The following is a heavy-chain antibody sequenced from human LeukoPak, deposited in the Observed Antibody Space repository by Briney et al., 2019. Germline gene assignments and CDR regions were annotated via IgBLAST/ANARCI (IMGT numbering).Heavy chain of an antibody. Sequence: GASLQISCKASGYSFTSYWIGWVRPLPGKGLEWMGIIDPSDSETRYTPSFQGQVTISVDKSLTTADLQWNSLKASDTAMYYCAREGAIGRSGDYWGQGTLVTVSS. CDR1: GYSFTSYW. CDR2: IDPSDSET. CDR3: AREGAIGRSGDY. D-gene: IGHD7-27*01. V-gene: IGHV5-51*01. J-gene: IGHJ4*02.